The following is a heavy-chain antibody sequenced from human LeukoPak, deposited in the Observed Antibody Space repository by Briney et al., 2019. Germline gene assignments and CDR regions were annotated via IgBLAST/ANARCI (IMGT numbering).Heavy chain of an antibody. CDR2: ISSSGSYI. J-gene: IGHJ4*02. CDR3: ARVVWGQLTYFFDY. V-gene: IGHV3-21*01. CDR1: GFTFSSYA. D-gene: IGHD3-16*01. Sequence: GGSLRLSCAASGFTFSSYAMSWVRQAPGKGLEWVSSISSSGSYIYYADSVKGRFTISRDNARNSLYLQMDSLRAEDTAVYYCARVVWGQLTYFFDYWGQGTLVTVSS.